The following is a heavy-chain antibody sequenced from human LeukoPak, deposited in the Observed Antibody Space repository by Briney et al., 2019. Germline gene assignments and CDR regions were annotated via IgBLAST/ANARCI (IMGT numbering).Heavy chain of an antibody. CDR3: AKTLRDLEWLTGELDV. CDR1: GFTFSSSA. Sequence: GGSLRLSCAASGFTFSSSAMSWVRQVPGKGLEWVSGISASGGSTYYADSVRGRFTISRDNSKNTLYVQMNSLRDEDTAVYYCAKTLRDLEWLTGELDVWGQGTAVTVSS. J-gene: IGHJ6*02. CDR2: ISASGGST. V-gene: IGHV3-23*01. D-gene: IGHD3-3*01.